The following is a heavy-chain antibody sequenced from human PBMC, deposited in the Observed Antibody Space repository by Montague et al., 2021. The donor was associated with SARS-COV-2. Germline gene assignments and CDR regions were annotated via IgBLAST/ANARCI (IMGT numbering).Heavy chain of an antibody. J-gene: IGHJ6*02. Sequence: SETLSLTCTVSGDSMTGDSMSRYYWSWIRQTPGKGLEWIGYINYSGSTSYNLSLKSRVTISVDMSKNQFSLKLNSVTAADTAVYYCASSGGYYYYYQGVDVWGQGTTVTVSS. CDR2: INYSGST. D-gene: IGHD3-10*01. CDR1: GDSMTGDSMSRYY. V-gene: IGHV4-61*01. CDR3: ASSGGYYYYYQGVDV.